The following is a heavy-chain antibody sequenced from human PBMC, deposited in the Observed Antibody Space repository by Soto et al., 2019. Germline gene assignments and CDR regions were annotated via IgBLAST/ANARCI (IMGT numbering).Heavy chain of an antibody. CDR1: GFSFGTYV. V-gene: IGHV3-23*01. J-gene: IGHJ6*02. Sequence: GGSRRLSCAASGFSFGTYVMNWVRQAPGKGLEWVSGISGSGGRVYSADSVKGRFTISRDNSRNTLYLQMNSLRAEDTAIYYCAMTRLYDTGTNDYHRDALDVWGQGTTVTVSS. CDR2: ISGSGGRV. CDR3: AMTRLYDTGTNDYHRDALDV. D-gene: IGHD3-22*01.